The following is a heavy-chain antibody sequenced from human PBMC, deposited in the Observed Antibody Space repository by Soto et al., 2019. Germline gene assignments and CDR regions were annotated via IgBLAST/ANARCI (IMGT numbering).Heavy chain of an antibody. D-gene: IGHD3-3*01. CDR3: AAPSTIFGVVISGDYYYGMDV. CDR1: GFTFTSSS. V-gene: IGHV1-58*01. J-gene: IGHJ6*02. Sequence: GASVKVSCKASGFTFTSSSVQWVRQARGQRLEWIGWIVVGSGNTNYAQKFQERVTITRDMSTSTAYMELSSLRSEDTAVYYCAAPSTIFGVVISGDYYYGMDVWGQGTTVTVSS. CDR2: IVVGSGNT.